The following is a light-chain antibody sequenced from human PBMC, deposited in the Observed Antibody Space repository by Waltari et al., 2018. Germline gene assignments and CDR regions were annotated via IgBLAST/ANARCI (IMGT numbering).Light chain of an antibody. CDR3: QSYDTSLSVV. V-gene: IGLV1-40*01. CDR2: GSS. CDR1: GPNTGAGYD. J-gene: IGLJ3*02. Sequence: QSVLTQPPSVSGAPGQRVTIPCTGSGPNTGAGYDVHWYQQLPRAAPKLLIYGSSTRPLGVPDRFFGSTSGTSASLAITGLQAEDEADYYCQSYDTSLSVVFGGGTKLTVL.